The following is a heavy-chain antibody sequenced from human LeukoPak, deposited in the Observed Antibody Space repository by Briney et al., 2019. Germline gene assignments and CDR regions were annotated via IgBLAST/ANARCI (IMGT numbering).Heavy chain of an antibody. Sequence: GGSLRLSCAASGFTFSSYAMHWVRQAPGKGLEWVTVISYDGSNKYYADSMKGRFTISRDNSKNTLYLQMNSLRAEDTAVYYCARARDDYGDYARLSYWGQGTLVTVSS. CDR2: ISYDGSNK. D-gene: IGHD4-17*01. CDR3: ARARDDYGDYARLSY. CDR1: GFTFSSYA. V-gene: IGHV3-30*04. J-gene: IGHJ4*02.